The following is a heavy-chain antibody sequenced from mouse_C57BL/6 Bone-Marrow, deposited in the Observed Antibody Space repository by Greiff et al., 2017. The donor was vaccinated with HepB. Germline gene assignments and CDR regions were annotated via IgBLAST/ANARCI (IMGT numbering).Heavy chain of an antibody. CDR3: AISELGRSRYYFDY. J-gene: IGHJ2*01. V-gene: IGHV1-74*01. D-gene: IGHD4-1*01. CDR2: IHPSDNDT. Sequence: QVQLQQPGAELVKPGASVKVSCKASGYTFTSYWMHWVKQRPGQGLEWIGRIHPSDNDTNYNQKFKGKATLTVDKSSSTAYMQLSSLTSEDSAVYYCAISELGRSRYYFDYWGQGTTLTVSS. CDR1: GYTFTSYW.